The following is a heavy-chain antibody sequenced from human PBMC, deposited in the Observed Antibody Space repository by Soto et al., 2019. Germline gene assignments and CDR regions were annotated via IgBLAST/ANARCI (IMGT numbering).Heavy chain of an antibody. CDR3: ARTGIDYSNIRGSTLNWFDP. CDR2: IYYSGST. V-gene: IGHV4-39*01. J-gene: IGHJ5*02. CDR1: GGSISSSSYY. Sequence: QLQLQESGPGLVKPSETLSLTCTVSGGSISSSSYYWGWIRQPPGKGLEWIGSIYYSGSTYYNPSLRSRVTISVDTSKNQFSLKLSSETAADTAVYYCARTGIDYSNIRGSTLNWFDPWGQGTLVTVSS. D-gene: IGHD4-4*01.